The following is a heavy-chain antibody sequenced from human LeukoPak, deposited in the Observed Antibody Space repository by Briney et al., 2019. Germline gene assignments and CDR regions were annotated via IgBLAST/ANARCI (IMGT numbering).Heavy chain of an antibody. CDR3: ARVLNFYGGNPVDYYYYYYMDV. D-gene: IGHD4-23*01. J-gene: IGHJ6*03. V-gene: IGHV4-4*02. Sequence: SETLSLTCAVSGGSISSSNWWSWVRQPPGKGLEWIGEIYHSGSTNYNPSLKSRVTISVDKSKNQFSLKLSSVTAADTAVYYCARVLNFYGGNPVDYYYYYYMDVWGKGTTVTVSS. CDR1: GGSISSSNW. CDR2: IYHSGST.